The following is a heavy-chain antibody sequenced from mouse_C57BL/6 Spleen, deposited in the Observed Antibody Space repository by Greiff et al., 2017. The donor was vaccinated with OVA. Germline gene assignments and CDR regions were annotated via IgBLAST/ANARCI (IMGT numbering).Heavy chain of an antibody. D-gene: IGHD2-1*01. CDR3: AGRAGNFLFDY. CDR2: IYPGSGNT. J-gene: IGHJ2*01. CDR1: GYTFTDYY. Sequence: QVQLQQSGAELVRPGASVKLSCKASGYTFTDYYINWVKQRPGQGLEWIARIYPGSGNTYYNEKFKGKATLTAETSSSTAYMQLSSLTSEDSAVYVCAGRAGNFLFDYWGQGTTLTVSS. V-gene: IGHV1-76*01.